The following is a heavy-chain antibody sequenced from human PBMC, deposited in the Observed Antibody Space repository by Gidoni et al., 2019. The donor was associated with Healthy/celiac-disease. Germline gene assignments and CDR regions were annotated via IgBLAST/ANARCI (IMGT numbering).Heavy chain of an antibody. V-gene: IGHV4-59*08. J-gene: IGHJ3*02. D-gene: IGHD3-16*02. CDR2: IYYSGST. CDR1: GRSISSYY. CDR3: ARHAPRGDYVWGSYRSDAFDI. Sequence: QVQLQQSAPGLVKPSATLSPTCTVSGRSISSYYWSWIRQPPGKGLEWIGYIYYSGSTNYNPSLKSRVTISVDTSKNQFSLKLSSVTAADTAVYYCARHAPRGDYVWGSYRSDAFDIWGQGTMVTVSS.